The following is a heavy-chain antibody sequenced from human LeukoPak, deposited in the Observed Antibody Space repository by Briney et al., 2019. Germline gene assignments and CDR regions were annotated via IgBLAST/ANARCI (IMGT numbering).Heavy chain of an antibody. CDR1: GGSFSGYY. V-gene: IGHV4-34*01. CDR2: INHSGST. D-gene: IGHD3-22*01. J-gene: IGHJ4*02. Sequence: SETLSLTCAVYGGSFSGYYWSWIRQPPGKGLEWIGEINHSGSTNYNPSLKSRVTISVDTSKNQFSLKPSSVTAADTAVYYCARGLQWLGACYFDYWGQGTLVTVSS. CDR3: ARGLQWLGACYFDY.